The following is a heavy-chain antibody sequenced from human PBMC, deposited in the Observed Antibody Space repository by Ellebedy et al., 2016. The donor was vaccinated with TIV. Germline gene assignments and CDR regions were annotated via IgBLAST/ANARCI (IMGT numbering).Heavy chain of an antibody. D-gene: IGHD3-10*01. CDR3: ARVRGSIVMDY. J-gene: IGHJ4*02. CDR2: ISPDSGGT. CDR1: GYSFTGYY. Sequence: ASVKVSCKASGYSFTGYYLHWVRQAPGQGLEWMGWISPDSGGTKYAQKFEGRVTMTRDTSINTAYMELSRLRSDDTAVYYCARVRGSIVMDYWGQGTVVTVSS. V-gene: IGHV1-2*02.